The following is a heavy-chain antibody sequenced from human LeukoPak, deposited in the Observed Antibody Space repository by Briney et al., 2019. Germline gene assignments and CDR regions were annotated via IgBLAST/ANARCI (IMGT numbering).Heavy chain of an antibody. CDR3: ASYSYYYGMDV. Sequence: TGGSLRLSCAASGFTFSDYYMSWIRQAPGKGLEWVSYISSSGSTIYYADSVKGRFTISRGNAKNSLYLQMNSLRAEDTAVYYCASYSYYYGMDVWGQGTTVTVSS. CDR2: ISSSGSTI. CDR1: GFTFSDYY. J-gene: IGHJ6*02. V-gene: IGHV3-11*01. D-gene: IGHD4-4*01.